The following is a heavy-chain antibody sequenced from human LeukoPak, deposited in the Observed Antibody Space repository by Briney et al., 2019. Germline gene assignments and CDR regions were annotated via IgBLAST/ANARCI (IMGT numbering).Heavy chain of an antibody. D-gene: IGHD5-18*01. CDR1: GFTFNSYA. CDR3: ARDGAQLWGLYFDY. CDR2: INSDGSST. V-gene: IGHV3-74*01. J-gene: IGHJ4*02. Sequence: GGSLRLSCAASGFTFNSYAMSWVRQAPGKGLVWVSRINSDGSSTSYADSVKGRFTISRDNAKNTLYLQMNSLRAEDTAVYYCARDGAQLWGLYFDYWGQGTLVTVSS.